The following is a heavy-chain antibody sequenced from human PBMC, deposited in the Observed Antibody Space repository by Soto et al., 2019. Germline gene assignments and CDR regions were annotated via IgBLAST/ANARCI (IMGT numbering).Heavy chain of an antibody. CDR3: AKETIQVGGPNYFDY. Sequence: ESGGGVVQPGRSLRLLCEASGFPFSRDGMHWVRQAPGMGLEWVAVISWDGLAQYYGDSVRGRFTISRDNSQSTLYLQMNSLRTEDTAIYYCAKETIQVGGPNYFDYWGQGVLVTVSS. CDR2: ISWDGLAQ. V-gene: IGHV3-30*18. CDR1: GFPFSRDG. D-gene: IGHD1-1*01. J-gene: IGHJ4*02.